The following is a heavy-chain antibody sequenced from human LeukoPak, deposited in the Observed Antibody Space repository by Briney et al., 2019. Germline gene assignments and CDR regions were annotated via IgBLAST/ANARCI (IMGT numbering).Heavy chain of an antibody. CDR2: IYPGDSDT. CDR3: ARQGNYYDSSGYQNAFDI. CDR1: GYSFTSYW. Sequence: GESLKISCKGSGYSFTSYWIGWVRQMPGKGLEWMGIIYPGDSDTRYSPSFQGQVTISADKSISAAYLQWSSLKASDTAMYYCARQGNYYDSSGYQNAFDIWGQGTMVTVSS. J-gene: IGHJ3*02. D-gene: IGHD3-22*01. V-gene: IGHV5-51*01.